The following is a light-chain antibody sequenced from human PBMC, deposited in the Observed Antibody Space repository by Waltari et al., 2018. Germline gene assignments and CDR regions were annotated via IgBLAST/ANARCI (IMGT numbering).Light chain of an antibody. CDR3: QQSSSTPPT. V-gene: IGKV1-39*01. J-gene: IGKJ1*01. Sequence: DIQMTPSPSSLSASVGDRVTITCRASQSISSYLNWYQQKPGKAPKLLIYAAFSLQSGVPSRFGGSGSGTDFTLTISSLQPEDFATYYCQQSSSTPPTFGQGTKVEIK. CDR1: QSISSY. CDR2: AAF.